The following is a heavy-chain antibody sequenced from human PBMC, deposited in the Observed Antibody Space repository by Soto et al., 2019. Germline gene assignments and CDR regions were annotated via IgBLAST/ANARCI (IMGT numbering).Heavy chain of an antibody. CDR2: IIPIFGTA. V-gene: IGHV1-69*01. D-gene: IGHD2-21*02. CDR3: ARDHSSSTDVTHFDS. J-gene: IGHJ4*02. Sequence: QVHLVQSETEVKKPGSSVRVSCKASGGTFSSYAISWVRQAPGQGLEWMGGIIPIFGTANYAQKFRGRVTMTADESTDTADMELRSLRSEDTAVYYCARDHSSSTDVTHFDSWGQGTLVTVSS. CDR1: GGTFSSYA.